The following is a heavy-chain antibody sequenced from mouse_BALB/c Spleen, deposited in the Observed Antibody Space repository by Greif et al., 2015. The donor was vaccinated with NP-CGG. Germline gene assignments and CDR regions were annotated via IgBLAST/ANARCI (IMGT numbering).Heavy chain of an antibody. J-gene: IGHJ4*01. D-gene: IGHD1-1*01. V-gene: IGHV2-9*02. CDR3: ARGWRKNYGYAMDY. Sequence: VKLMESGPGLVAPSQSLSITCTVSGFSLTSYGVHWVRQPPGKGLEWLGVIWAGGSTNYNSALMSRLSISKDNSKSQVFLKMNSLQTDDTAMYYCARGWRKNYGYAMDYWGQGTSVTVSS. CDR2: IWAGGST. CDR1: GFSLTSYG.